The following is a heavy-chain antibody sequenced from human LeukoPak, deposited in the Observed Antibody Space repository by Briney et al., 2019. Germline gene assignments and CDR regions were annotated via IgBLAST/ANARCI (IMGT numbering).Heavy chain of an antibody. V-gene: IGHV4-39*07. CDR1: GGSISSSSYY. D-gene: IGHD1-1*01. CDR2: IYYSGST. Sequence: SETLSLTCTVSGGSISSSSYYWGWIRQPPGKGLEWIGSIYYSGSTYYNPSLKSRVTISVDTSKNQFSLKLSSVTAADTAVYYCARGKWHPTHPKRRYYFDYWGQGTLVTVSS. CDR3: ARGKWHPTHPKRRYYFDY. J-gene: IGHJ4*02.